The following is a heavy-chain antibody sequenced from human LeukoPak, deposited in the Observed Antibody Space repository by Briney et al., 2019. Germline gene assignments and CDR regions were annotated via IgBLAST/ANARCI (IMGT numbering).Heavy chain of an antibody. CDR2: INPNSGGT. D-gene: IGHD1-26*01. CDR1: GYTFTGYY. J-gene: IGHJ5*02. V-gene: IGHV1-2*02. Sequence: GASVKVSCKASGYTFTGYYMHWVRQAPGQGLEWMGWINPNSGGTNYAQKFQGRVTMTRDTSISTAYMELSRLTSDDTAMYYCARDHLCDTTWCAWGQGTLVTVSS. CDR3: ARDHLCDTTWCA.